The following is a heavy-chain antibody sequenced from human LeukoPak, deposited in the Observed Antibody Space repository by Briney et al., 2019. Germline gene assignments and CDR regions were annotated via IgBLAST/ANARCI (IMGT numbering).Heavy chain of an antibody. CDR1: GDSVSSNSVT. CDR3: ARRLTQYDCFDP. D-gene: IGHD2-2*01. V-gene: IGHV6-1*01. J-gene: IGHJ5*02. CDR2: TYYRSTWYN. Sequence: SQTLSLTCAISGDSVSSNSVTWNWIRQSPSRGLEWLGRTYYRSTWYNDYAVSVRGRMTVNPDTSKNQFSLHLNSVTPEDTAVYYCARRLTQYDCFDPWGRGILATVSS.